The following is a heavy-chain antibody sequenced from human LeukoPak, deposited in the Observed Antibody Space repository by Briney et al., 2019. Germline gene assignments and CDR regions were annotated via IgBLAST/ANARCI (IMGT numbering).Heavy chain of an antibody. CDR1: GFTFSSYG. D-gene: IGHD6-19*01. V-gene: IGHV3-30*02. CDR2: IRYDGSNK. Sequence: GGSLRLSCAASGFTFSSYGMHWVRQAPGKGLEWVAFIRYDGSNKYYADSVKGRFTISRDNSKNTLYLQMNSLRAEDTAVYYCASAPISPEYSSGSPSYWGQGTLVTVSS. CDR3: ASAPISPEYSSGSPSY. J-gene: IGHJ4*02.